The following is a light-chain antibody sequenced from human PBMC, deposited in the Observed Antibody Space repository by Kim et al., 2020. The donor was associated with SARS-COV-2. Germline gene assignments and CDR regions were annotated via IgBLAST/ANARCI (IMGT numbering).Light chain of an antibody. CDR3: QQRSRWPPT. V-gene: IGKV3-11*01. CDR2: DAS. Sequence: LYPWERATLSGRAGQRVSSYLAWYQQKPGQAPRLLIYDASNRATGIPVRFSGSGSGTDFTLTIISLEPEDFAVYYCQQRSRWPPTFGQGTRLEIK. CDR1: QRVSSY. J-gene: IGKJ5*01.